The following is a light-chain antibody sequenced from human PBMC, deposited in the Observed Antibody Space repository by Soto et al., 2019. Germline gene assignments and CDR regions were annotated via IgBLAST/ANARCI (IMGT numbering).Light chain of an antibody. CDR1: QSVNGNY. CDR2: GAS. V-gene: IGKV3-20*01. Sequence: EIVLTQSPGTLSLSPGERATLSCRASQSVNGNYLTWYQQKPGQAPRLLIYGASSRATGIPDRFSGSGSGTDFTLTISRLEPEDFAVYYCQLYGNSFRHPVGQGNKLEIK. CDR3: QLYGNSFRHP. J-gene: IGKJ2*01.